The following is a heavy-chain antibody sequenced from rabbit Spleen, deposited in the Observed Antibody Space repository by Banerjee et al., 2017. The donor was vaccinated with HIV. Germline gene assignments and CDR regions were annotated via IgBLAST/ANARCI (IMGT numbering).Heavy chain of an antibody. V-gene: IGHV1S45*01. CDR2: IYAGNSGST. Sequence: QEQLEESGGDLVKPGASLTLTCTASGVSFSYSSYMCWVRQAPGKGLEWIACIYAGNSGSTYSATWAKGRFTISKTSSTTVTLQMTSLTAADTATYFCARGAWSNDCMNLWGPGTLVTVS. CDR3: ARGAWSNDCMNL. D-gene: IGHD2-1*01. J-gene: IGHJ4*01. CDR1: GVSFSYSSY.